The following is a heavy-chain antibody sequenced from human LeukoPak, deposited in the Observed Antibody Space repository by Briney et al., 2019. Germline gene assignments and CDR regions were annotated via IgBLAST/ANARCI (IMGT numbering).Heavy chain of an antibody. D-gene: IGHD3-3*01. Sequence: PGGSLRLSCAASGFTFSSYWMNWARQAPGKGLEWVASINHNGNVNYYVDSVKGRFTISRDNAKNSLYLQMNSLRAEDTAVYYCARDLTIFGVVTEDFDYWGQGTLVTVSS. CDR3: ARDLTIFGVVTEDFDY. J-gene: IGHJ4*02. V-gene: IGHV3-7*01. CDR2: INHNGNVN. CDR1: GFTFSSYW.